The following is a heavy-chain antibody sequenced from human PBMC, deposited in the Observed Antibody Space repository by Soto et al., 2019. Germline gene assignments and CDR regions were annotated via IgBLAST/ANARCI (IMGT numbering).Heavy chain of an antibody. CDR2: ISGSGGST. Sequence: ELLLLESGGGLVQPGGSVRLSCAASGFTFSSYAMSWVRQAPGKGLEWVSAISGSGGSTYYANSVKGRFTISRDNSKNTLYLQMNSLRAEDTAVYYCAKDSVVVVASKLNYYYGMDVWGQGTTFTVSS. D-gene: IGHD2-15*01. J-gene: IGHJ6*02. CDR1: GFTFSSYA. CDR3: AKDSVVVVASKLNYYYGMDV. V-gene: IGHV3-23*01.